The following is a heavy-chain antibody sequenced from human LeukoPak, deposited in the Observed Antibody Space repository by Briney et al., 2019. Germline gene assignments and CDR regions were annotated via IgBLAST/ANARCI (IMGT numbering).Heavy chain of an antibody. Sequence: SETLSLTCTVSGGSISSYYWSWIRQTPGKGLEWIGYIYYSGSANYNPSLKSRVTMSVDTSKNQFSLKLSSVTAADTAVYYCARSTYGDYVSPFFDYWGQGTLVSVSS. CDR3: ARSTYGDYVSPFFDY. D-gene: IGHD4-17*01. J-gene: IGHJ4*02. CDR1: GGSISSYY. CDR2: IYYSGSA. V-gene: IGHV4-59*01.